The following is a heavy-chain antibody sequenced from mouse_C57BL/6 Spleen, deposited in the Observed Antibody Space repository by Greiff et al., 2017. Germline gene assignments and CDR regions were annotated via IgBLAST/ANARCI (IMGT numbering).Heavy chain of an antibody. J-gene: IGHJ4*01. CDR3: ATELPGSYAMDY. Sequence: QVQLQQSGAELVRPGTSVKVSCKASGYAFTNYLIEWVKQRPGQGLAWIGVINPGSGGTNYNEKFKGKATLTADKSSSTAYMHLSSLTSEDSAVYFCATELPGSYAMDYWGQGTAVTVSS. D-gene: IGHD1-1*01. CDR1: GYAFTNYL. V-gene: IGHV1-54*01. CDR2: INPGSGGT.